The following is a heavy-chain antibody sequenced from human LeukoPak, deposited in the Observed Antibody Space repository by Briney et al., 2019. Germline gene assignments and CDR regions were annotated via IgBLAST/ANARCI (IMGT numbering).Heavy chain of an antibody. D-gene: IGHD6-13*01. V-gene: IGHV1-18*04. CDR3: ARGYSSSWYFDY. CDR1: GYTFTNYG. CDR2: ISAYNGNT. Sequence: ASVRLSCKASGYTFTNYGISWVRQAPGQGLECRGWISAYNGNTNYAQKLQGRVTMTTDSSTSTAYMELRSLRSDDTAVYYCARGYSSSWYFDYWGQGTLVTVSS. J-gene: IGHJ4*02.